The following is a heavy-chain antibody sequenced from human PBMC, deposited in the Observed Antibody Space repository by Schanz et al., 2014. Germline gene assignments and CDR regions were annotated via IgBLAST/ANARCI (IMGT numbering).Heavy chain of an antibody. CDR2: INPSGGST. CDR1: GGTFSTYT. CDR3: ARGTMPGTFDI. V-gene: IGHV1-69*02. J-gene: IGHJ3*02. D-gene: IGHD2-2*01. Sequence: QVQLVQSGAEVKKPGSSVKVSCKASGGTFSTYTISWVRQAPGQGLEWMGMINPSGGSTTYAQKFQGRVTITADKSTSTAYMELSSLRYEDTALYYCARGTMPGTFDIWGQGTMVTVSS.